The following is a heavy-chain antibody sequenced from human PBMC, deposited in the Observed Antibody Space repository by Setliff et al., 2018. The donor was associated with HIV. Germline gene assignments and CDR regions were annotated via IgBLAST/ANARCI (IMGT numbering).Heavy chain of an antibody. J-gene: IGHJ4*02. Sequence: SETLSLTCAIYSGSFSGYFWSWIRQPPGKGLEWIGEINHGGSTNYNPSLKGRFTISRDNSKNSLYLQMNSLRVEDTAVYYCARGSGAYFFHSFDHWGQGTLVTVSS. D-gene: IGHD4-17*01. CDR1: SGSFSGYF. CDR2: INHGGST. V-gene: IGHV4-34*01. CDR3: ARGSGAYFFHSFDH.